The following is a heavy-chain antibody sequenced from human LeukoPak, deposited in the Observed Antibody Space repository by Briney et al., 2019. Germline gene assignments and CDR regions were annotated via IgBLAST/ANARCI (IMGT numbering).Heavy chain of an antibody. CDR2: IYTSGST. J-gene: IGHJ3*02. V-gene: IGHV4-61*02. CDR1: GGSISSGSYY. D-gene: IGHD3-3*01. CDR3: ASGHRSSFYDFDI. Sequence: TSETLSLTCTVSGGSISSGSYYWSWIRQPAGKGLEWIGRIYTSGSTNYNPSLKSRVTISVGTSKNQFSLKLSSVTAADTAVYYCASGHRSSFYDFDIWGQGTMVTVSS.